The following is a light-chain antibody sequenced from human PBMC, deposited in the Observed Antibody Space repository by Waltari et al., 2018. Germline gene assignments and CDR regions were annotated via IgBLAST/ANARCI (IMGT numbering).Light chain of an antibody. J-gene: IGKJ1*01. CDR2: GES. CDR3: QNHERLPAT. V-gene: IGKV3-20*01. CDR1: QSISRY. Sequence: EVVLTPSPGTLSLSQGERATLFCRASQSISRYLVWYQQRPGQAPRLLIYGESIRAAGIPDRFSGSGSGTDFTLSISRLEPEDFAVYYCQNHERLPATFGQGTRVEIK.